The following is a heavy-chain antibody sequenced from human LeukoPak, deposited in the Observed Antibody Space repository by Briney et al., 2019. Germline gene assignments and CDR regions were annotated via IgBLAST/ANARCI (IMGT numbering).Heavy chain of an antibody. V-gene: IGHV1-69*04. CDR1: GGTFNSFA. D-gene: IGHD2-21*02. J-gene: IGHJ6*02. CDR2: IIAILGIA. CDR3: ARGGCGGDCYSQYYYGMDV. Sequence: GASVKVSCKASGGTFNSFAVNWVRQAPGQGLEWMGRIIAILGIANYAQRFQGRVTITADKSTSTAYMELSSLRSEDTAVYYCARGGCGGDCYSQYYYGMDVWGQGPTVTVSS.